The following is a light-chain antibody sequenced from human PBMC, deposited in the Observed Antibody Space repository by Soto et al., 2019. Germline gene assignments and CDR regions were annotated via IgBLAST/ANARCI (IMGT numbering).Light chain of an antibody. V-gene: IGKV3-20*01. CDR2: GAS. CDR1: QTVSSNS. CDR3: QQYGSSPET. Sequence: EIVLTQSPGTLSLSPGERTTLSCRASQTVSSNSLAWYQQKPGQAPRLLIYGASSRATDIPDRFSGSGSGTDFTLTISRLEPEDFAVYYCQQYGSSPETFGQGTKVELK. J-gene: IGKJ1*01.